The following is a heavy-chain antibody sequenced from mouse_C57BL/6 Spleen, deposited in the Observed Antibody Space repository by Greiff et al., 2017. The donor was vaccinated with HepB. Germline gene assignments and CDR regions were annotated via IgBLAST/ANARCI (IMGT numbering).Heavy chain of an antibody. V-gene: IGHV1-59*01. Sequence: QVQLQQPGAELVRPGTSVKLSCKASGYTFTSYWMHWVKQRPGQGLEWIGVIDPSDSYTNYNQKFKGKATLTVDTSSSTAYMQLSSLTSEDSAVYYCARRATVYAMDYWGQGTSVTVSS. CDR3: ARRATVYAMDY. CDR1: GYTFTSYW. J-gene: IGHJ4*01. D-gene: IGHD1-1*01. CDR2: IDPSDSYT.